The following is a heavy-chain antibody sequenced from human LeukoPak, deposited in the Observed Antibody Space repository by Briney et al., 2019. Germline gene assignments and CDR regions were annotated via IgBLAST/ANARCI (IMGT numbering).Heavy chain of an antibody. CDR3: GKDLSPGGLES. CDR1: GFTFSSYA. V-gene: IGHV3-23*01. CDR2: ISGSGGST. J-gene: IGHJ4*02. Sequence: GGSLRLSCAASGFTFSSYAMSWVRQAPGKGLEWVSAISGSGGSTYYADSVKGRFTIFRDKAKNSLYLQMNSLRVEDTALYYCGKDLSPGGLESWGQGTLVSVSS. D-gene: IGHD1-26*01.